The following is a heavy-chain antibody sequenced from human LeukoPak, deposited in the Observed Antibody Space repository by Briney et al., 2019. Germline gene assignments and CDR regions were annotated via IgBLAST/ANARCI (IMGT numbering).Heavy chain of an antibody. D-gene: IGHD6-13*01. J-gene: IGHJ4*02. CDR2: ISYDGSNK. CDR1: GITFSSYG. Sequence: PGGSLRLSCGASGITFSSYGMHWVRQAPGKGLEWVASISYDGSNKYYADSVKGRFTISRDNSKNTLLLQMNSLRAEDTAVYYCAKGGEVSSWYKRLKLYFDYWGQGTLVTVSS. CDR3: AKGGEVSSWYKRLKLYFDY. V-gene: IGHV3-30*18.